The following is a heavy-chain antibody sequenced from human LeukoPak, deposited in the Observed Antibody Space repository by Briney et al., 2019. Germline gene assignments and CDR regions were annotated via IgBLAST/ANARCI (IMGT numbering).Heavy chain of an antibody. J-gene: IGHJ4*02. CDR1: GFTFRCHA. CDR3: AKDFRIGYSAHFDY. CDR2: IFENGGTT. Sequence: GGSLRLSGVGSGFTFRCHAMSWFRQAPEKGREFVSGIFENGGTTYYADSVKGRFSISRDNSKNTLYLQMDSLGGEDTAVYYCAKDFRIGYSAHFDYWGQGALVTVSS. D-gene: IGHD2-21*01. V-gene: IGHV3-23*01.